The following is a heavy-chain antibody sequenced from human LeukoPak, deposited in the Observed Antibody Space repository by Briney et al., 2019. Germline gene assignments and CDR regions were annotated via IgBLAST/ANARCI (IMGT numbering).Heavy chain of an antibody. CDR2: ICWNSGSI. CDR1: GFTFDDYA. V-gene: IGHV3-9*01. J-gene: IGHJ3*02. Sequence: GGPLRLSCAASGFTFDDYAMHWVRQAPGKGLEWVSGICWNSGSIGYADSVKGRFTISRDNAKNSLYLQMNSLRAEDTALYYCAKDILTGYSAFDIWGQGTMVTVSS. CDR3: AKDILTGYSAFDI. D-gene: IGHD3-9*01.